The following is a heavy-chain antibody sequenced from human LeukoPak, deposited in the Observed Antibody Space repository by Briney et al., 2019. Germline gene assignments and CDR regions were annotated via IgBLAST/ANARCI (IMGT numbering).Heavy chain of an antibody. V-gene: IGHV1-3*01. D-gene: IGHD6-13*01. CDR3: ARVKAADTGMDV. CDR1: GYTFTSYA. J-gene: IGHJ6*02. CDR2: INAGNGNT. Sequence: ASVKVSCKASGYTFTSYAMHWVRQAPGQRLEWMGWINAGNGNTKYSQKFQGRVTTTMDTSASTAYMELSSLRSEDTAVYYCARVKAADTGMDVWGQGTTVTVSS.